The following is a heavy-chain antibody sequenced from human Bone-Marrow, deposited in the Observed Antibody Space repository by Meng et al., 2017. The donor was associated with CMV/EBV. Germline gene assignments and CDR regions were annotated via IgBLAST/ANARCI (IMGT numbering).Heavy chain of an antibody. J-gene: IGHJ6*02. CDR1: GFTFSSYW. D-gene: IGHD2-2*01. CDR2: IKQDGSEK. Sequence: GESLKISCAASGFTFSSYWMSWVRQAPGKGLEWVANIKQDGSEKYYVDSVKGRFTISRDNAKNSLYLQMNSLRAEDTAVYYCARLRGYQLPRSYYYYGMDVWGQGTTVIVSS. V-gene: IGHV3-7*01. CDR3: ARLRGYQLPRSYYYYGMDV.